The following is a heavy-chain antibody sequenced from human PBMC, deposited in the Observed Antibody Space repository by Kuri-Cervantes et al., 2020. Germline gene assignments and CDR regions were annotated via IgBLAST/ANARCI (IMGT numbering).Heavy chain of an antibody. J-gene: IGHJ6*03. D-gene: IGHD3-22*01. Sequence: GGSLRLSCAASGFTFDDYGMHWVRQAPGKGLEWVGRTRNKANSYTTEYAASVKGRFTISRDDSKNSLYLQMNSLKTEDTAVYYCARMYYYDSSGYPSYYYYYMDVWGKGTTVTVSS. CDR3: ARMYYYDSSGYPSYYYYYMDV. V-gene: IGHV3-72*01. CDR1: GFTFDDYG. CDR2: TRNKANSYTT.